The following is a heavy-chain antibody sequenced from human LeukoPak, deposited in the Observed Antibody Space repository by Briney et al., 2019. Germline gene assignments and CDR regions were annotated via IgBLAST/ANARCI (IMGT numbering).Heavy chain of an antibody. J-gene: IGHJ4*02. CDR2: IYPGDSDT. CDR1: GYSFTSYW. V-gene: IGHV5-51*01. D-gene: IGHD3-10*01. Sequence: GESLKISCKGSGYSFTSYWIGWVRQMPGKGLEWMGIIYPGDSDTRYSPSFQGQVTISADKSISTVYLQWSSLKASDTAMYYCARLGPGSYSPYYFDYWGQGTLVTVSS. CDR3: ARLGPGSYSPYYFDY.